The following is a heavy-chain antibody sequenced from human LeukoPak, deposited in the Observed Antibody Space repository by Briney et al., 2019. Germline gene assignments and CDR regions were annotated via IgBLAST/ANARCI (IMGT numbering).Heavy chain of an antibody. J-gene: IGHJ4*02. D-gene: IGHD3-3*01. CDR1: GFTFSSYS. CDR3: AKDRYLRFLEWLPAPHTFDY. CDR2: ISSSSSYI. V-gene: IGHV3-21*04. Sequence: GGSLRLSCAASGFTFSSYSMNWVRQAPGKGLEWVSSISSSSSYIYYADSVKGRFTISRDNAKNSLYLQMNSLRAEDTAVYYCAKDRYLRFLEWLPAPHTFDYWGQGTLVTVSS.